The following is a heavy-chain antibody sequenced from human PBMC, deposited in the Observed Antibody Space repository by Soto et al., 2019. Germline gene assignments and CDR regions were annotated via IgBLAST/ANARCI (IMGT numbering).Heavy chain of an antibody. CDR3: ARVDYYGSGSPPPFDY. J-gene: IGHJ4*02. Sequence: EVQLVQSGGGWVQPGGSLRLSCAASGFTFSSYWMSWGRQAPGKGLEWVANINQDGSEKYYVDSVKGRFTISRDNAKNTLYLQMNSLRAEDTAVYYCARVDYYGSGSPPPFDYWGQGTLVTVSS. D-gene: IGHD3-10*01. CDR2: INQDGSEK. V-gene: IGHV3-7*01. CDR1: GFTFSSYW.